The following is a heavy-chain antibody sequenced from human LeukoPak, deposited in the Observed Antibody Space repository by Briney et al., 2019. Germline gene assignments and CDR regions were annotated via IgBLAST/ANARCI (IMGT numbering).Heavy chain of an antibody. V-gene: IGHV4-59*08. J-gene: IGHJ3*02. CDR2: IYYSGST. CDR1: GGSISSYY. Sequence: PSETLSLTCTVSGGSISSYYWSWIRQPPGKGLEWIGYIYYSGSTNYNPSLKSRVTISVDTSKNQFSLKLSSVTAADTAVYYCASTYSSSWYGGAFDIWGQGTMVTVSS. CDR3: ASTYSSSWYGGAFDI. D-gene: IGHD6-13*01.